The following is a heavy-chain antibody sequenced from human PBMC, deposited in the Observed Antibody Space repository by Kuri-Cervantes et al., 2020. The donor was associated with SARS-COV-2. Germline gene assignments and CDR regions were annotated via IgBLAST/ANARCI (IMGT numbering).Heavy chain of an antibody. CDR3: ARDSGPYCGGDRTLDKDDAFDI. Sequence: ESLKISCAASGFTFSSYSMNWVRQAPGKGLEWVSYISSSSSTIYYADSVKGRFTISRDNAKNSLYLQMNSLRAEDTAVYYCARDSGPYCGGDRTLDKDDAFDIWGQGTMVTVSS. J-gene: IGHJ3*02. CDR2: ISSSSSTI. D-gene: IGHD2-21*01. CDR1: GFTFSSYS. V-gene: IGHV3-48*01.